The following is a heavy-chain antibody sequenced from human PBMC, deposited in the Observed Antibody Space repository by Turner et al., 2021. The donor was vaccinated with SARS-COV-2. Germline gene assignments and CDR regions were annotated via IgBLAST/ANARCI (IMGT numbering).Heavy chain of an antibody. CDR1: GFSFDDYA. Sequence: EVQLVESGGGLVQPGRSLRLSWSASGFSFDDYAMHWVRQAPGKGLEWVSGISWNSGSIGYADSVKGRFTMSRDNAKNSLYLQMNSLRAEDTALYYCAKDRGYDILTGYSPYFDYWGQGTLVTVSS. CDR3: AKDRGYDILTGYSPYFDY. D-gene: IGHD3-9*01. J-gene: IGHJ4*02. CDR2: ISWNSGSI. V-gene: IGHV3-9*01.